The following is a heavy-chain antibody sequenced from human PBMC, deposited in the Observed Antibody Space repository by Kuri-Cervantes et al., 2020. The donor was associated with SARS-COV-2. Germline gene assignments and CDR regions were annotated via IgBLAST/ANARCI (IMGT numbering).Heavy chain of an antibody. Sequence: GGSLRLSCAASGFTFSSYAMSWVRQAPGKGLEWVSAISGSGGSTYYADSVKGRFTISRDNSKNTLYLQTNSLRAEDTAVYYCAKTTMVQGVIISGWIDYWGQGTLVTVSS. V-gene: IGHV3-23*01. CDR1: GFTFSSYA. D-gene: IGHD3-10*01. CDR2: ISGSGGST. J-gene: IGHJ4*02. CDR3: AKTTMVQGVIISGWIDY.